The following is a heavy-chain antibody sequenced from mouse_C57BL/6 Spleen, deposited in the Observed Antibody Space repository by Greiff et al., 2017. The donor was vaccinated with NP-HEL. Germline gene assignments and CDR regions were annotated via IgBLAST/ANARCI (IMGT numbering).Heavy chain of an antibody. CDR3: ARSRFYYYGSSYGDYFDD. CDR2: ISYDGSN. CDR1: GYSITSGYY. J-gene: IGHJ2*01. Sequence: EVQLQESGPGLVKPSQSLSLTCSVTGYSITSGYYWNWIRQFPGNKLEWMGYISYDGSNNYNPSLKNRISITRDTSKNQFFLKLNSVTTEDTATYYCARSRFYYYGSSYGDYFDDWGQGTTLTVSS. D-gene: IGHD1-1*01. V-gene: IGHV3-6*01.